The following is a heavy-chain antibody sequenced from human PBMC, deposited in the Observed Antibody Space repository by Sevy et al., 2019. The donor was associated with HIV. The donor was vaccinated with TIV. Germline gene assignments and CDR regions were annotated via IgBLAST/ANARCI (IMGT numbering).Heavy chain of an antibody. V-gene: IGHV3-7*03. D-gene: IGHD1-26*01. CDR2: IKRDGSEK. CDR3: AREWSWAYFDS. CDR1: GFSFSDHW. J-gene: IGHJ4*02. Sequence: GGSLRLSCAVSGFSFSDHWMSWIRQAPGKGLEWVDNIKRDGSEKYYVDSVKGRFTISRDNAKDSVYLQMNSLRDEDTAVYYCAREWSWAYFDSWGQGALVTVSS.